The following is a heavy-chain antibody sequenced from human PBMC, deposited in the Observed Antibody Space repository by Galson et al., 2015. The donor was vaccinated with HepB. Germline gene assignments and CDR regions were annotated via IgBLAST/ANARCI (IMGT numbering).Heavy chain of an antibody. CDR2: IKQDVSEK. CDR1: GFTFSRYC. CDR3: ARKVYGHDAFDI. V-gene: IGHV3-7*03. Sequence: SLRLSCAASGFTFSRYCMSWVRQAPGKGLEWVANIKQDVSEKYYVDSVKGRFTISRDNAKNSLYLEMNSLRAEDTAVYYCARKVYGHDAFDIWGQGTMATVSS. D-gene: IGHD3-10*01. J-gene: IGHJ3*02.